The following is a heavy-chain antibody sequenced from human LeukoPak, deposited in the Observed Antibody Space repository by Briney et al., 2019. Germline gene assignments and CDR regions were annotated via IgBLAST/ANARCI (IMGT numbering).Heavy chain of an antibody. Sequence: PGGSLRLSCAASGYTFTDYYMSWIRQAPGKGLEWVSYITNSGTTIYYADSVKGRFTISRDNAKNSLYLQMNSLRAEDTAVYYCARKTDSSGSGDYWGQGTLVTVSS. CDR1: GYTFTDYY. CDR3: ARKTDSSGSGDY. CDR2: ITNSGTTI. V-gene: IGHV3-11*01. J-gene: IGHJ4*02. D-gene: IGHD3-22*01.